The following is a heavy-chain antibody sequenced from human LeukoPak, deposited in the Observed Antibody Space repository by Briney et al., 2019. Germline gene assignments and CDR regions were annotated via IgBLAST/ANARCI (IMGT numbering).Heavy chain of an antibody. V-gene: IGHV4-30-2*01. J-gene: IGHJ5*02. D-gene: IGHD2-15*01. CDR3: ARDAKDCSGGSCSNWFDP. CDR1: GGSISSGGYS. CDR2: FYHSGST. Sequence: SETLSLTCAVSGGSISSGGYSWSWIRQPPGKGLEWIGYFYHSGSTNYNPSLKSRVTISVDRSKNQFSLKLSSVTAADTAVYYCARDAKDCSGGSCSNWFDPWGQGTLVTVSS.